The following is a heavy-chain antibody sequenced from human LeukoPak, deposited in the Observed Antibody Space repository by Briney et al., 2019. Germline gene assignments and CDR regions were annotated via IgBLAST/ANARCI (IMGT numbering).Heavy chain of an antibody. Sequence: GGSLRLSCEASGFTFSGYAMSWVRQVPGKGLEWVSSISGSGGSTDYADSVKGRFTISRDNSKNTLYLQMNSLRAEDTAVYYCAKDGSYYDFDYWGQGTLVTVSS. CDR3: AKDGSYYDFDY. D-gene: IGHD1-26*01. CDR2: ISGSGGST. V-gene: IGHV3-23*01. J-gene: IGHJ4*02. CDR1: GFTFSGYA.